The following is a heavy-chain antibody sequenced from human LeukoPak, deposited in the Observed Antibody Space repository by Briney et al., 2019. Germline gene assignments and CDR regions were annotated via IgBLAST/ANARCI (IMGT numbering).Heavy chain of an antibody. V-gene: IGHV3-33*06. CDR2: IWYDGSNK. Sequence: GGSLSLSCAASGFTFSSYGMHGVRQAPGKGLEWVAVIWYDGSNKYYAGSVKGRFTISRDNSKNTLYLQMNSLRAEDTAVYYCAKGAADYHGTASYFDYWGQGTLVTVSS. CDR1: GFTFSSYG. CDR3: AKGAADYHGTASYFDY. D-gene: IGHD3-10*01. J-gene: IGHJ4*02.